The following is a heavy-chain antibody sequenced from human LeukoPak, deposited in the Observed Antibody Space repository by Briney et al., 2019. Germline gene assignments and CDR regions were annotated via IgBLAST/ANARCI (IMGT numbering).Heavy chain of an antibody. Sequence: KPSETLSLTCAVSGDSLSRYYWTWIRQPPGKGLEWLGEINPSGSPDYNPSLKSRATISVDTSKNQFSLRLASVTAADTAVYYCASVRHDPLEYYYYSDVWGKGTTVTVSS. D-gene: IGHD2/OR15-2a*01. V-gene: IGHV4-34*01. CDR1: GDSLSRYY. J-gene: IGHJ6*03. CDR2: INPSGSP. CDR3: ASVRHDPLEYYYYSDV.